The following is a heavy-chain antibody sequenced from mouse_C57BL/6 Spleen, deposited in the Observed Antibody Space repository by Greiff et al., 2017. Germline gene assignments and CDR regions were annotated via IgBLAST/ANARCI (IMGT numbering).Heavy chain of an antibody. J-gene: IGHJ2*01. D-gene: IGHD4-1*01. CDR1: GYTFTSYW. V-gene: IGHV1-64*01. CDR3: ARRAANWDYFDY. Sequence: QVQLQQPGAELVKPGASVKLSCKASGYTFTSYWMHWVKQRPGQGLEWIGMIHPNSGSTNYNEKFKSKATLTVDKSSSTAYMQLSSLTSEDSAVXYCARRAANWDYFDYWGQGTTLTVSS. CDR2: IHPNSGST.